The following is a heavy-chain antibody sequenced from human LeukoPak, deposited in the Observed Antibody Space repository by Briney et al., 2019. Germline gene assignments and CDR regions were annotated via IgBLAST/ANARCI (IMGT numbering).Heavy chain of an antibody. V-gene: IGHV1-69*04. CDR1: GGTFSSYA. CDR3: ARAYYYDSSGYYYYYYGMDV. Sequence: ASVKVSCKASGGTFSSYAISWVRQAPGQGLEWMGRIIPILGIANYAQKFQGRVTITADESTSTAYMELSSLRSEDTAVYYCARAYYYDSSGYYYYYYGMDVWGQGTTVTVSS. D-gene: IGHD3-22*01. CDR2: IIPILGIA. J-gene: IGHJ6*02.